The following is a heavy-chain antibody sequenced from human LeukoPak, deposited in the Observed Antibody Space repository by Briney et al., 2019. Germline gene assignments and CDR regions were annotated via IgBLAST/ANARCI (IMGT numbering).Heavy chain of an antibody. CDR2: IIPIFGTA. J-gene: IGHJ4*02. V-gene: IGHV1-69*13. CDR1: GGTFSSYA. Sequence: SVKVSCKASGGTFSSYAISWVRQAPGQGLEWMGGIIPIFGTANYAQKFQGRVTITADESTSTAYMELSSLRSEDTAVYYCARGASKWQQLVQGVGYFDYWGQGTLVTVSS. CDR3: ARGASKWQQLVQGVGYFDY. D-gene: IGHD6-13*01.